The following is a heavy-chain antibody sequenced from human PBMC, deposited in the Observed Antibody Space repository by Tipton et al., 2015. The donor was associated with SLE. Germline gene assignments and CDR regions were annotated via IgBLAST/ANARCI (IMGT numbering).Heavy chain of an antibody. CDR1: GGSISSSSYY. J-gene: IGHJ4*02. D-gene: IGHD6-6*01. CDR2: IYYSGST. V-gene: IGHV4-39*07. CDR3: ARSSFLEGDY. Sequence: TLSLTCTVSGGSISSSSYYWGWIRQPPGKGLEWIGSIYYSGSTYYNPSLKSRVTISVDTSKNQFSLKLSSVTAADTAVYYCARSSFLEGDYWGQGTLVTVS.